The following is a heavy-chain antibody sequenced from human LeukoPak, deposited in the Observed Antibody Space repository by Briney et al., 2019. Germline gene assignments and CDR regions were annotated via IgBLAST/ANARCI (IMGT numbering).Heavy chain of an antibody. D-gene: IGHD1-26*01. CDR2: INPNSGGT. CDR1: GYTFTSYG. J-gene: IGHJ4*02. V-gene: IGHV1-2*02. CDR3: ARGGIVGATTKGFDY. Sequence: ASVKVSCKASGYTFTSYGISWVRQAPGQGLEWMGWINPNSGGTNYAQKFQGRVTMTRDTSISTAYMELSRLRSDDTAVYYCARGGIVGATTKGFDYWGQGTLVTVSS.